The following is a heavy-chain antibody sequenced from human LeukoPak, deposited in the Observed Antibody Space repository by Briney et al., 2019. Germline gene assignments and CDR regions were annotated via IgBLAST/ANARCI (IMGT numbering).Heavy chain of an antibody. CDR1: GGTFSSYA. Sequence: ASVKVSCKASGGTFSSYAISWVRQAPGQGLEWMGGIIPIFGTANYAQKFQGRVTITADESTSTAYMELSSLRSEDTAVYYCARDRNYGSGSYTSPFDYWGQGTLVTVSS. CDR3: ARDRNYGSGSYTSPFDY. V-gene: IGHV1-69*13. CDR2: IIPIFGTA. J-gene: IGHJ4*02. D-gene: IGHD3-10*01.